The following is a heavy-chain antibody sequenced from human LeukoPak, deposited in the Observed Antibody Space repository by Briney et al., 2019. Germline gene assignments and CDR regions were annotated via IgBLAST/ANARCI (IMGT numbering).Heavy chain of an antibody. CDR3: ARVSESYDAFDI. CDR1: GYTFTSYD. V-gene: IGHV1-8*01. D-gene: IGHD3-10*01. Sequence: ASVKVSCKASGYTFTSYDINWARQATGQGLEWMGWMNPNSGNTGYAQKFQGRVTMTRNTSISTAYMELSSLRSEDTAVYHCARVSESYDAFDIWGQGTMVTVSS. J-gene: IGHJ3*02. CDR2: MNPNSGNT.